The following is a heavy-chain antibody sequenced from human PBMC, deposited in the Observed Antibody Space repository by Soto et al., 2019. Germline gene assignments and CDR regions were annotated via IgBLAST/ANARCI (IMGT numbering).Heavy chain of an antibody. CDR1: GFTFDDYG. Sequence: GGSLRLSCAASGFTFDDYGMNWVRQAPGKGLEWVSGINWKGGSTGYADSVKGRFTISRDNAKNSLYLQMNSLRAEDTALYYCARGRYSSDWTGFFSWGQGTLVTVSS. V-gene: IGHV3-20*04. CDR2: INWKGGST. CDR3: ARGRYSSDWTGFFS. J-gene: IGHJ5*02. D-gene: IGHD6-19*01.